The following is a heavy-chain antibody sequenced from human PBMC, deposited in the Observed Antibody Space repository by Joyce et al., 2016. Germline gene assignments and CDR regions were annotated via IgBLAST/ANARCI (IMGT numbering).Heavy chain of an antibody. J-gene: IGHJ4*02. CDR3: ARGFWSGFHFDY. V-gene: IGHV3-53*01. CDR1: GFTINSNY. D-gene: IGHD3-3*01. CDR2: IYSGGNT. Sequence: EVQLVESGGRLIQPGGSLRLSCAASGFTINSNYMTWVRQAPGKGLEWVSAIYSGGNTYYADSVKGRFTISRDNSKNTVYVQMNSLRVEDTAMYYCARGFWSGFHFDYWGRGTLVTVSS.